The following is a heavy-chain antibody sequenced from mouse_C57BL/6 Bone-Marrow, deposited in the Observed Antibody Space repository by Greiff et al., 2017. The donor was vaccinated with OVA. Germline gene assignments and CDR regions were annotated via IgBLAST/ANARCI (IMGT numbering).Heavy chain of an antibody. Sequence: VQLQQSGPELVKPGASVKISCTASGYAFSSSWMNWVKQRPGKGLEWIGRIYPGDGDTKYNGKFKGKATLTADKSSSTAYMQLSSLTSEDSAVYFCARTNWSDYWGQGTTLTVSS. D-gene: IGHD4-1*01. V-gene: IGHV1-82*01. J-gene: IGHJ2*01. CDR2: IYPGDGDT. CDR1: GYAFSSSW. CDR3: ARTNWSDY.